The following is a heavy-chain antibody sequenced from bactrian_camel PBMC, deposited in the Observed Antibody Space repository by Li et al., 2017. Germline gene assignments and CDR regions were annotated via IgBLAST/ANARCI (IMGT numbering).Heavy chain of an antibody. D-gene: IGHD5*01. CDR3: AKDLWGSAY. Sequence: VQLVESGGGLMQPGGSLKLSCAVSGFTFSNYYMMWVRQAPGKGLKWVSTIYSDGSNTDYADSVKGRFTISRDNAKNTLYLQLNSLKTEDTAMYYCAKDLWGSAYWGQGTQVTAS. J-gene: IGHJ4*01. V-gene: IGHV3-2*01. CDR2: IYSDGSNT. CDR1: GFTFSNYY.